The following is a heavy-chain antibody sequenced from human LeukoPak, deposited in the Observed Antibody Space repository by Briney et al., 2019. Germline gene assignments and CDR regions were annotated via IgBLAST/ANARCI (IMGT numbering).Heavy chain of an antibody. J-gene: IGHJ4*02. CDR3: ARSLPVAARRGYYFDY. CDR1: GGSISSGSYY. Sequence: SQTLSLTCTVSGGSISSGSYYWSWIRQPAGKGLEWIGRIYTSGSTNYNPSLKSRVTISVDTSKNQFSLKLSSVTAADTAVYYCARSLPVAARRGYYFDYWGQGTPVTVSS. V-gene: IGHV4-61*02. CDR2: IYTSGST. D-gene: IGHD6-6*01.